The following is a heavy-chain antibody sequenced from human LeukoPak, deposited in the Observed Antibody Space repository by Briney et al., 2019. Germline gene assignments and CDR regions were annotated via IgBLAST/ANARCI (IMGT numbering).Heavy chain of an antibody. D-gene: IGHD3-10*01. J-gene: IGHJ4*02. CDR2: INPNSGGT. CDR3: ARDYVGRSGSYAE. CDR1: GYTFIDYY. Sequence: ASVKVSCKASGYTFIDYYMHWVRQAPGQGLEWMGWINPNSGGTNYPRKFQGRVAMTRDTSISTAYLELSRLTSDDTAVYYCARDYVGRSGSYAEWGQGTLVTVSS. V-gene: IGHV1-2*02.